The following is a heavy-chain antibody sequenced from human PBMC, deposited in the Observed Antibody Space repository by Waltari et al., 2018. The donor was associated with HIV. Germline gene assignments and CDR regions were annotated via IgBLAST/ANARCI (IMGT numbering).Heavy chain of an antibody. J-gene: IGHJ4*02. CDR3: VKGGGYSYGFPFDY. D-gene: IGHD5-18*01. CDR1: GLTCSSYA. V-gene: IGHV3-64D*06. CDR2: ISSNGGST. Sequence: EVQLVESGGGLVQPGGSLRLSCSAPGLTCSSYAMHWVRQAPGKGLEYVSAISSNGGSTYYADSVKGRFTISRDNSKNTLYLQMSSLRAEDTAVYYCVKGGGYSYGFPFDYWGQGTLVTVSS.